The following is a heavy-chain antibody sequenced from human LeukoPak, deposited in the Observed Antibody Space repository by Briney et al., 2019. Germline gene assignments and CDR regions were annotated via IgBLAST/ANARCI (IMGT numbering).Heavy chain of an antibody. CDR2: ISYDESNK. D-gene: IGHD3-9*01. Sequence: PGTSLRLSCAASGFTFSGYGMHWVRQAPGKGLEWVAVISYDESNKYYSDSVKGRFTISRDNSKNTLYLQMNSLRAEDTAVYYCAKSRVLRYFDWSLDYWGQGTLVTVSS. CDR1: GFTFSGYG. CDR3: AKSRVLRYFDWSLDY. J-gene: IGHJ4*02. V-gene: IGHV3-30*18.